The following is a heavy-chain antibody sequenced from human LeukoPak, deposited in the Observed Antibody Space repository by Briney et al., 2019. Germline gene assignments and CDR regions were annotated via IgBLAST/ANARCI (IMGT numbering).Heavy chain of an antibody. CDR2: ISGSGGST. CDR1: GFTFSSYA. D-gene: IGHD3-9*01. J-gene: IGHJ4*02. CDR3: AKVGSGLRYFDWLSSYYFDY. V-gene: IGHV3-23*01. Sequence: GGSLRFSCAASGFTFSSYAMSWVRQAPGKGLEWVSAISGSGGSTYYADSVKGRFTISRDNSKNTLYLQMNSLRAEDTAVYYCAKVGSGLRYFDWLSSYYFDYWGQGTLVTVSS.